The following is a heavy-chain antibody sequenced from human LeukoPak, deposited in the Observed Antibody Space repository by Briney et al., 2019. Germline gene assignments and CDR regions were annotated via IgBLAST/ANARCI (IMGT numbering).Heavy chain of an antibody. CDR3: ARVWPCANGVCPDVFDF. CDR2: INPNSGGT. Sequence: ASVKVSCKASGYTFTGYYMLWVRQAPGQGLEWVGWINPNSGGTNYAQKFQGRVTMTRDTSISTAYMELSNLRSDDTAVYYCARVWPCANGVCPDVFDFWGQGTLVTVSS. V-gene: IGHV1-2*02. J-gene: IGHJ4*02. CDR1: GYTFTGYY. D-gene: IGHD2-8*01.